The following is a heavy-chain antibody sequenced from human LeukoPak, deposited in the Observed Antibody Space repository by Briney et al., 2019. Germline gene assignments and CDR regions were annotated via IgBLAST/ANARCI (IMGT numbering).Heavy chain of an antibody. D-gene: IGHD3-10*01. V-gene: IGHV3-21*01. CDR1: GFTFSNFN. CDR2: ISSSSSYI. Sequence: GGSLRLSCAASGFTFSNFNMNWVRQAPGKGLEWVSFISSSSSYIYYADSVKGRFTISRDSAKNSLYLQMNSLRAEDTAVYYCARGVRGVNYWYFDLWGRGTLVTVSS. CDR3: ARGVRGVNYWYFDL. J-gene: IGHJ2*01.